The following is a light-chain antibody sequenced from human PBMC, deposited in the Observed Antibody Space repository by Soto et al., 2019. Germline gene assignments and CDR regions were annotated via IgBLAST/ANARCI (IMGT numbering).Light chain of an antibody. Sequence: QSVLTQPASVSGSPGQSITISCTGTSNDVGAYIYVSWYQQHPGKAPKLIIYEVSHRPSGVSNRFSGSKSGNTASLTISGLQVEDEADYFCSPKRGGSPYVFGSGTKVTVL. CDR1: SNDVGAYIY. CDR3: SPKRGGSPYV. V-gene: IGLV2-14*01. CDR2: EVS. J-gene: IGLJ1*01.